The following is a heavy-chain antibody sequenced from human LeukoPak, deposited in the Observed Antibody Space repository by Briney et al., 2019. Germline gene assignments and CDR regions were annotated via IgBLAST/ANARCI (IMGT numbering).Heavy chain of an antibody. J-gene: IGHJ4*02. CDR1: EITFSSYA. D-gene: IGHD2-2*01. CDR2: IVGRGGIT. Sequence: GGSLRLSCAASEITFSSYAMSWVRQAPGKGLEWVSTIVGRGGITYYADSVKGRLTISRDNSKNTLYLQLNSLRADDTAVYYCAKSWCETICYGIYDWGQGTLVTVS. CDR3: AKSWCETICYGIYD. V-gene: IGHV3-23*01.